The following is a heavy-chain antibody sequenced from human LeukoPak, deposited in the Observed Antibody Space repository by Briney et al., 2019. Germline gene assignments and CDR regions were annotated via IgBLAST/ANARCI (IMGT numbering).Heavy chain of an antibody. D-gene: IGHD4-11*01. V-gene: IGHV1-2*02. CDR3: ARATRLPKYYYYYMDV. CDR2: INPNSGGT. Sequence: ASVKVSCKASGYTFTGYYMHWLRQAPGQGLEWMGWINPNSGGTNYAQKFQGRVTMNRDTSISTAYMELSRLRSDDTAVYYCARATRLPKYYYYYMDVWGKGTTVTVSS. J-gene: IGHJ6*03. CDR1: GYTFTGYY.